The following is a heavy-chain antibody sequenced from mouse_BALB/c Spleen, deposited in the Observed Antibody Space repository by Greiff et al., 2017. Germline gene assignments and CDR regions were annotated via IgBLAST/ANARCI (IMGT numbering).Heavy chain of an antibody. Sequence: LQQPGSELVRPGASVKLSCKASGYTFTSYWMHWVKQRPGQGLEWIGNIYPGSGSTNYDEKFKSKATLTVDTSSSTAYMQLSSLTSEDSAVYYCTRSGNWDYWGQGTTLTVSS. D-gene: IGHD2-1*01. V-gene: IGHV1S22*01. CDR2: IYPGSGST. CDR3: TRSGNWDY. CDR1: GYTFTSYW. J-gene: IGHJ2*01.